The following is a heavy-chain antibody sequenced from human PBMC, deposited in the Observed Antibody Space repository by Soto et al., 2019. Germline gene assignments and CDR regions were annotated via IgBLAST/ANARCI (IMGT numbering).Heavy chain of an antibody. Sequence: EVQLVQSGAEVKKPGESLKISCQGSGYSFTSYWIGWVRQMPGKGLEWMGIIYPADSNTRYSPSFQGQVTVSADKSISTPYLQWSSLKASDTAMYYCARRIAAQQNFDFWGQGTLVTVSS. J-gene: IGHJ4*02. D-gene: IGHD6-6*01. CDR3: ARRIAAQQNFDF. V-gene: IGHV5-51*01. CDR2: IYPADSNT. CDR1: GYSFTSYW.